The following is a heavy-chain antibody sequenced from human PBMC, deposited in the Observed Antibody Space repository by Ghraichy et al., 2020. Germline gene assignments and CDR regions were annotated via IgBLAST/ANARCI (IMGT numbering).Heavy chain of an antibody. D-gene: IGHD2-15*01. J-gene: IGHJ6*02. CDR3: ATRTIVADYYGLDV. Sequence: ASVKVSCKLSGNILSEFSIHWVRQAPGKGLEWMGGVDPENGERIYTQKSQGRLIMTEDMSTDTAYMELRGLRSEDTAVYFCATRTIVADYYGLDVWGQGTTVTVSS. CDR2: VDPENGER. V-gene: IGHV1-24*01. CDR1: GNILSEFS.